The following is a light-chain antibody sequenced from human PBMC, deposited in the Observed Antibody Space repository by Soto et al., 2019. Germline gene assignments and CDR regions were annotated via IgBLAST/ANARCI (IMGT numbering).Light chain of an antibody. CDR1: QVISSS. J-gene: IGKJ1*01. V-gene: IGKV1-8*01. CDR2: AAS. CDR3: QQYYSYSWT. Sequence: AIRLTQSPSALSASTGDTFTITCRASQVISSSFAWYQQTPGKAPKLMISAASTLQSGVPSRCSGSGSGTDFTLTISCLQSEDFATYYCQQYYSYSWTFGQGTKVDI.